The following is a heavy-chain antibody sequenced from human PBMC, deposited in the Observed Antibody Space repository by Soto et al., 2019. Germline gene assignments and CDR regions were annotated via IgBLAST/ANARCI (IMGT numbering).Heavy chain of an antibody. D-gene: IGHD6-13*01. CDR1: GGNFSNYG. CDR3: ARASGRSWYNWFDP. CDR2: IVPLFATT. Sequence: QVQLVQSGAEVKKPGSSVTVSCKASGGNFSNYGISWVRQAPGQGLEYMGGIVPLFATTNYAHKFRGRVTITADESTSTVYMEVSSLKSEDTAVYFCARASGRSWYNWFDPWGQVTLVTVST. V-gene: IGHV1-69*01. J-gene: IGHJ5*02.